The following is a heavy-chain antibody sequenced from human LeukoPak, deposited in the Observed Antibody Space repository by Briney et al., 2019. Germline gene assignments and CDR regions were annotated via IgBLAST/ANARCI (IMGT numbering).Heavy chain of an antibody. CDR3: TRGRTGSRQFDY. J-gene: IGHJ4*02. CDR2: MNPNSGNT. CDR1: GYTFTTYD. D-gene: IGHD1-14*01. V-gene: IGHV1-8*01. Sequence: GASVKVSFKASGYTFTTYDINWVRQATGQGLEWMGWMNPNSGNTGYAQKFQGRVTVTRNTSISTAYMELSSLRSEDTAVYYCTRGRTGSRQFDYWGQGTLVTVSS.